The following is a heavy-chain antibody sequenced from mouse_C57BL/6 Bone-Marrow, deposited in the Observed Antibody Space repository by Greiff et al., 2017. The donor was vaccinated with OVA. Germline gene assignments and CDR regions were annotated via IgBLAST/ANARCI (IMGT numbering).Heavy chain of an antibody. CDR3: ARSVTTVVATPYFDY. CDR1: GYTFTSYG. CDR2: IYPRSGNT. Sequence: VQLQQSGAELARPGASVKLSCKASGYTFTSYGISWVKQRTGQGLEWIGEIYPRSGNTYYNEKFKGKATLTADKSSSTAYMELRSLTSEDSAVYFCARSVTTVVATPYFDYWGQGTTLTVSS. V-gene: IGHV1-81*01. D-gene: IGHD1-1*01. J-gene: IGHJ2*01.